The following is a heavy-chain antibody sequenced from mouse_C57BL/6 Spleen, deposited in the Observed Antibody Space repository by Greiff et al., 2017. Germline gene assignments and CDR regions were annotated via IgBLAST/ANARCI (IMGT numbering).Heavy chain of an antibody. CDR1: GFNFKNTY. Sequence: EVQLQQSVAELVRPGASVKLSCTASGFNFKNTYMHWVKQRPEQGLEWIGRIDPANGNTKYDPKFQGKATITADTSSNTAYLQLSSLTSEDTAIYYCAQANGDLYYFDYWGQGTTLTVSS. J-gene: IGHJ2*01. CDR2: IDPANGNT. V-gene: IGHV14-3*01. D-gene: IGHD4-1*01. CDR3: AQANGDLYYFDY.